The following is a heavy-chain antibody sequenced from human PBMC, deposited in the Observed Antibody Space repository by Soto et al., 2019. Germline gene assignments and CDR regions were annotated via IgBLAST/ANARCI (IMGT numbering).Heavy chain of an antibody. CDR2: ISYDGSNK. CDR1: GFTFSSYG. J-gene: IGHJ4*02. CDR3: AKAGDSGY. V-gene: IGHV3-30*18. D-gene: IGHD7-27*01. Sequence: QVQLVESGGGVVQPGRSLRLSCAASGFTFSSYGMHWVRQAPGKGLEWVAVISYDGSNKYYADSVKGRFTISRDNSKNTLYLQMNSLRAEDTAVYYCAKAGDSGYWGQGTLVTVSS.